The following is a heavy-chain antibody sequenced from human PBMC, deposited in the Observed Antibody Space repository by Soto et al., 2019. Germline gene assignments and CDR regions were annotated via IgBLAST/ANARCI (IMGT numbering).Heavy chain of an antibody. CDR2: ISYDGRNK. V-gene: IGHV3-30*18. CDR3: AKDMWSGSYGYFDS. Sequence: VQLVESGGDMVQPGRSLRLSCAASGFTFSSYGMHWVRQAPGKGLEWVAVISYDGRNKYYADSVKGRFTLSRDNSKNTLYLQMNSLRGEDTAVYYCAKDMWSGSYGYFDSWGQGSLVTVSS. D-gene: IGHD1-26*01. CDR1: GFTFSSYG. J-gene: IGHJ4*02.